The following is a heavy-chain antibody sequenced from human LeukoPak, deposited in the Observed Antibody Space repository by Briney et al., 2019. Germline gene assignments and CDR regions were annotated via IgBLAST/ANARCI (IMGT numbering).Heavy chain of an antibody. CDR2: INTDGTVT. J-gene: IGHJ4*02. CDR1: GCTFSKYW. Sequence: GGSLRLSCAASGCTFSKYWMLWVRQAPGKGLESVSRINTDGTVTTYADSVKGRFTVSRDNADNTMFLQMNSVRDEDTAVYYCATKQWLTPPPDSWGQGTPVTVSS. D-gene: IGHD6-19*01. V-gene: IGHV3-74*01. CDR3: ATKQWLTPPPDS.